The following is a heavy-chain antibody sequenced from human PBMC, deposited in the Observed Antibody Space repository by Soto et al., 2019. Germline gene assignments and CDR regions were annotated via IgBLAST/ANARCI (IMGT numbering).Heavy chain of an antibody. Sequence: HVQLLQSGAEVKEPGASVKVSCKTSGYMFSRHGLYWVRQAPGQGLEWMGWISPKSGDTNYVQSLQGRLTLSTDTSTSTAYLEQRSLTSDDTAVYYCGREAGDYDLYFDLWGRGTPVTVSS. D-gene: IGHD3-3*01. CDR3: GREAGDYDLYFDL. J-gene: IGHJ2*01. V-gene: IGHV1-18*01. CDR1: GYMFSRHG. CDR2: ISPKSGDT.